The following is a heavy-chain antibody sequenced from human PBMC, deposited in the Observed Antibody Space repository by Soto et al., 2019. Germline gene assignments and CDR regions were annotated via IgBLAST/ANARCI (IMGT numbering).Heavy chain of an antibody. CDR3: VKTTGWPGFDF. Sequence: EVQLVESGGGLIQPGGSLRLSCAASGFTVSSKYMTWVRQAPGKGLEWVSVIYGGGTTYYADSVKGRFTISRDNSKNTLYLQMNSLRAEDTAVYYCVKTTGWPGFDFWGQGTLVNVSS. J-gene: IGHJ4*02. CDR1: GFTVSSKY. V-gene: IGHV3-53*01. CDR2: IYGGGTT. D-gene: IGHD6-19*01.